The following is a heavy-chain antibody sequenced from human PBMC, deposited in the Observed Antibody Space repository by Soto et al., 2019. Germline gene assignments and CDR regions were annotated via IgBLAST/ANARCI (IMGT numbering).Heavy chain of an antibody. CDR1: GFTFSRHA. D-gene: IGHD3-10*01. Sequence: EVQLLESGGGLVQPGGSLRLSCAASGFTFSRHAMSWVRQAPGKGLEWVSAISGGGDSAYHADSVKGRFTISRDNSKNTLFLQRNSMRAEDTALYYCAKAGGRTWDYGMEVWGQGNTVTVSS. CDR3: AKAGGRTWDYGMEV. V-gene: IGHV3-23*01. CDR2: ISGGGDSA. J-gene: IGHJ6*02.